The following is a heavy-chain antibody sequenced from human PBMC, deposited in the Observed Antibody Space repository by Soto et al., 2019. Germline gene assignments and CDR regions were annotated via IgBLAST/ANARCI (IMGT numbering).Heavy chain of an antibody. J-gene: IGHJ4*02. Sequence: QVQLVQSGAEVKKPGASVKVSCKAFEYTFTSYPMHWVRQTPGQRLEWMGRINTGTGNTKYSQRCQGRVSITRDTSANTAYMELSSLRSEDTAVYYCAREDYSDHDYWGQGTLVTVSS. CDR1: EYTFTSYP. CDR2: INTGTGNT. CDR3: AREDYSDHDY. V-gene: IGHV1-3*04. D-gene: IGHD1-26*01.